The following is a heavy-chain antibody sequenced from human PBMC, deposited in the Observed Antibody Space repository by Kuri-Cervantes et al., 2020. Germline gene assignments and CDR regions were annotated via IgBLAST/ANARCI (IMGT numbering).Heavy chain of an antibody. CDR3: AKVGQWEVIRGGFDY. D-gene: IGHD1-26*01. Sequence: GESLKISCAASGFTFSRDGMHWVRQAPGKGLEWVSAIIGSSSTTYYADSVKGRLTISRDNARNTLYLQMNSLRAEDTAVYYCAKVGQWEVIRGGFDYWGQGTLVTVSS. CDR2: IIGSSSTT. V-gene: IGHV3-23*01. CDR1: GFTFSRDG. J-gene: IGHJ4*02.